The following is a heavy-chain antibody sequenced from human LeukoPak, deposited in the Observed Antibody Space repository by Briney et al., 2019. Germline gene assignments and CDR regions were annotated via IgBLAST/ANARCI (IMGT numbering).Heavy chain of an antibody. CDR2: INPNSGGT. J-gene: IGHJ4*02. CDR3: ARALTGYYTHHLGY. CDR1: GYTFTGYY. V-gene: IGHV1-2*02. D-gene: IGHD3-9*01. Sequence: GAPVKVSCKASGYTFTGYYMHCVRQAPVQGLEWMGWINPNSGGTNYAQKFQGRVTMTRDTSISTAYMELSRLRSDDTAVYYCARALTGYYTHHLGYWGQGTLVTVSS.